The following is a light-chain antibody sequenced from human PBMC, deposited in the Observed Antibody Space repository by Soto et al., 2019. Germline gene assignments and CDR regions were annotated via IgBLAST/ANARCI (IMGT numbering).Light chain of an antibody. CDR3: QQYGSSPST. CDR1: QSVSSSC. V-gene: IGKV3-20*01. Sequence: EIVLTQSPVTLSLSPGERATLSCRASQSVSSSCLAWYQQKPGQAPRLLIYGASSRATGIPDRFSGSGSGTDFTLTIIRLEPEDFAVYYCQQYGSSPSTFGQGTRLEIK. J-gene: IGKJ5*01. CDR2: GAS.